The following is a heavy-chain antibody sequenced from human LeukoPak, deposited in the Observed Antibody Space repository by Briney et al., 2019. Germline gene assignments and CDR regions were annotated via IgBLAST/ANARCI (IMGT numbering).Heavy chain of an antibody. CDR2: IYYSEST. D-gene: IGHD2-2*01. CDR1: GGSVSSDTHY. CDR3: ARAPLHRSSTSCYYYYGMDV. J-gene: IGHJ6*02. V-gene: IGHV4-61*01. Sequence: SETLSLTCTVSGGSVSSDTHYWSWIRQPPGKGLEWIGYIYYSESTNYNPSLKSRVTISVDTSKNQFSLKLTSVTAADTAVYYCARAPLHRSSTSCYYYYGMDVWGQGTTVIVSS.